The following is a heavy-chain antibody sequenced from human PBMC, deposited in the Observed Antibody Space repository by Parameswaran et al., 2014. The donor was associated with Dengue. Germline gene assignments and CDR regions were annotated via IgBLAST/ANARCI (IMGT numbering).Heavy chain of an antibody. J-gene: IGHJ5*02. Sequence: WVRQAPGQGLEWMGWINPNSGATNYAQKFQGRVTMTRDTSISTAYMELSRLRSDDTAVYYCARDAAAAGIRFNWFDPWGQGTLVTVSS. D-gene: IGHD6-13*01. CDR3: ARDAAAAGIRFNWFDP. CDR2: INPNSGAT. V-gene: IGHV1-2*02.